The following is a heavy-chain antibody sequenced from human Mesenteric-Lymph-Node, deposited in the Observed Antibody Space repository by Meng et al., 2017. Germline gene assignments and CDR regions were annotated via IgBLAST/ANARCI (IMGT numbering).Heavy chain of an antibody. CDR2: IIPIFGTA. Sequence: SVKVSCKASGGTFSSYAISWVRQAPGQGLEWMGGIIPIFGTANYAQKFQGRVTITADESTSTAYMELSSLRSEDTAVYYCARDGLEYYDFWSGYSSWFDPWGQGTLVTVSS. CDR1: GGTFSSYA. D-gene: IGHD3-3*01. CDR3: ARDGLEYYDFWSGYSSWFDP. J-gene: IGHJ5*02. V-gene: IGHV1-69*13.